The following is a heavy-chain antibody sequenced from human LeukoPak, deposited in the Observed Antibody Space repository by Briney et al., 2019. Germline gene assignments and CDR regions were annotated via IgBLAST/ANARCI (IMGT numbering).Heavy chain of an antibody. CDR3: ARGGPNPGENHYFDS. CDR1: GFTFNSCG. J-gene: IGHJ4*02. D-gene: IGHD3-10*01. V-gene: IGHV3-33*01. Sequence: GGSLRLSCAASGFTFNSCGMHWVRQAPGKGLEWVAVIWYDGGNKYYADSVKGRFTISRDNSKNTLFLQMNSLRADDTAVYYCARGGPNPGENHYFDSWGQGTLVTVSS. CDR2: IWYDGGNK.